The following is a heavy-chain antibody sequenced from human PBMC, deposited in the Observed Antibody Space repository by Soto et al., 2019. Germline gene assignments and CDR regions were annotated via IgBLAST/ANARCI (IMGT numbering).Heavy chain of an antibody. J-gene: IGHJ4*02. CDR2: VYYTGST. V-gene: IGHV4-59*01. Sequence: TVSLICTFCGDSISTFYWGWMRQSPGKELEWIGYVYYTGSTNYNPSLKSRVTISVDRSKNQFSLKLTSANAADTDVYYCARGRTVRNYADDSSDYFYFFDYWGQGTQVTVYS. D-gene: IGHD3-22*01. CDR1: GDSISTFY. CDR3: ARGRTVRNYADDSSDYFYFFDY.